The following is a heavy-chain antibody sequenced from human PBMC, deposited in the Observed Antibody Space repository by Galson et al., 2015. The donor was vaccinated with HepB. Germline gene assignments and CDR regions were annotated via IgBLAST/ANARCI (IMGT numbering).Heavy chain of an antibody. J-gene: IGHJ6*02. Sequence: SLRLSCAASGFAFDTHAMSWVRQAPGKGLEWVAFIWYDGSNKYYADSVKGRFTISRDNYKNTLYLQVNRLKVEDTAVYYCARTPTRATTVYYYYNMDVWGQGTTVTVPS. V-gene: IGHV3-33*08. CDR2: IWYDGSNK. CDR1: GFAFDTHA. CDR3: ARTPTRATTVYYYYNMDV. D-gene: IGHD1-26*01.